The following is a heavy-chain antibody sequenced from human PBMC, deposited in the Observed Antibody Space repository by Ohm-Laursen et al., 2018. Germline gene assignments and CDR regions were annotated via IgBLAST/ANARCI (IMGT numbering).Heavy chain of an antibody. CDR1: GFTFSTYP. CDR2: ADSGGSAT. J-gene: IGHJ6*02. CDR3: ARGSLNGLDV. V-gene: IGHV3-74*01. D-gene: IGHD3-16*01. Sequence: GSLRLSCSASGFTFSTYPMHWVRQGPGKGVVWVSRADSGGSATSYADYVKGRFTISRDNAKNTLYLQMNSLRAEDTAVYYCARGSLNGLDVWGQGTTVTVSS.